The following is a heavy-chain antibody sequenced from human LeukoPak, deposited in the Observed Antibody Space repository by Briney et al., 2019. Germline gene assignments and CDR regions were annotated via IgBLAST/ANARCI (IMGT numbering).Heavy chain of an antibody. J-gene: IGHJ6*03. CDR1: GSSISSSNY. CDR2: VNHSGRT. CDR3: ARGIRGVIITTNYYNMDV. Sequence: PSDTLSLTCAVSGSSISSSNYWSWVRQPPGKGLEWMGEVNHSGRTSYNPSLKSRVTISADTSKNHFSLRMTSLTAADTAVYYCARGIRGVIITTNYYNMDVWGPGTTVTVSS. V-gene: IGHV4-4*02. D-gene: IGHD3-10*01.